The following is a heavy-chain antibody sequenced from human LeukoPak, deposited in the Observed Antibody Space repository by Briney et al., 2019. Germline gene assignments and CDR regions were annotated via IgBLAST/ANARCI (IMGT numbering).Heavy chain of an antibody. Sequence: AGGSLRLSCAASGFNFRDAAMTWVRQAPGKGLEWVSLISFSGDNSYYADSVKGRFTISRDNSKNTLYLQMNDLRAEDTAVYYCAKDPTYYSGSYFDSWGQGTLVTVSS. CDR1: GFNFRDAA. CDR3: AKDPTYYSGSYFDS. CDR2: ISFSGDNS. D-gene: IGHD5-12*01. V-gene: IGHV3-23*01. J-gene: IGHJ4*02.